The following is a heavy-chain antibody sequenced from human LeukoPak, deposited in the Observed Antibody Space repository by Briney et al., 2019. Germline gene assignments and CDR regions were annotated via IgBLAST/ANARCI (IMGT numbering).Heavy chain of an antibody. CDR2: INHSGST. V-gene: IGHV4-34*01. CDR1: GGSFSGYY. Sequence: SETLSLTCAVYGGSFSGYYWSWIRQPPGKGLEWIGEINHSGSTNYNPSLKSRVTIPVDTPKNQFSLKLSSVTAADTAVYYCARGRAPRLIRYFDLWGRGTLVTVSS. D-gene: IGHD6-25*01. CDR3: ARGRAPRLIRYFDL. J-gene: IGHJ2*01.